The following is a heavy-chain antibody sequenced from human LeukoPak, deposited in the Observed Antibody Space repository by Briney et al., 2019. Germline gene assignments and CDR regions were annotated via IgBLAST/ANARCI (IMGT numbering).Heavy chain of an antibody. CDR3: AHSPQIGYCSSTSCLKWFDP. Sequence: SGPTLVNPTQTLTLTCTFSGFSLSTSGVGVGWIRQPPGKALEWLALIYWNDDEHSSPSLKSRLTITKDTSKKQVVLTMTNMDPVDTATYYCAHSPQIGYCSSTSCLKWFDPWGQGTLVTVSS. CDR2: IYWNDDE. D-gene: IGHD2-2*01. CDR1: GFSLSTSGVG. V-gene: IGHV2-5*01. J-gene: IGHJ5*02.